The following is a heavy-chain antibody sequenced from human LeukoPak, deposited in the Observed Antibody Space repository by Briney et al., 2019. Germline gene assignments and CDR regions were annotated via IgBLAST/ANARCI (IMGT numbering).Heavy chain of an antibody. CDR2: ISGSGGST. V-gene: IGHV3-23*01. CDR1: GFTFSSYA. D-gene: IGHD3-10*01. CDR3: AKDVRERAYYRDVAFDI. J-gene: IGHJ3*02. Sequence: PGGSLRLSCAASGFTFSSYAMSWVRQAPGKGLEWVSAISGSGGSTYYADSVKGRFTISRDNSKNTLYLQMNSLRAEDTAVYYCAKDVRERAYYRDVAFDIWGQGTMVTVSS.